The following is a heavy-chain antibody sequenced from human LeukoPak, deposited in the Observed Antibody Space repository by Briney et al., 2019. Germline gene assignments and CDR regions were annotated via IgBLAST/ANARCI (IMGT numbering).Heavy chain of an antibody. CDR1: GYTFTSYD. CDR3: ARDKEFYYGSGSFFDY. J-gene: IGHJ4*02. CDR2: MNPNSGNT. V-gene: IGHV1-8*03. D-gene: IGHD3-10*01. Sequence: ASVKVSCKASGYTFTSYDINWVRQATGQGLEWMGWMNPNSGNTGYAQKFQGRVTITRNTSISTAYMELSSLRSEDTAVYYCARDKEFYYGSGSFFDYWGQGTLVTVSS.